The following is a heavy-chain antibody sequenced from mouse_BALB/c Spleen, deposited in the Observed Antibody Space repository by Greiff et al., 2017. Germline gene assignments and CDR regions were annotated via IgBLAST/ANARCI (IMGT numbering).Heavy chain of an antibody. D-gene: IGHD1-2*01. CDR3: AREVTTASGFAY. V-gene: IGHV3-6*02. CDR1: GYSFTSCYY. CDR2: ISYDGSN. Sequence: EVKLQESGPGLVKPSQSLSLTCSVTGYSFTSCYYWNWIRQFPGNNLEWMGYISYDGSNNYNPSLKNRISITRDTSKNQFFLKLNSVTTEDTATYYCAREVTTASGFAYWGQGTLVTVSA. J-gene: IGHJ3*01.